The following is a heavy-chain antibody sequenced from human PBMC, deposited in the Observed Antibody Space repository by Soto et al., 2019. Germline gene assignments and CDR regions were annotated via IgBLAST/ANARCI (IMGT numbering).Heavy chain of an antibody. CDR1: GFTFGDFA. J-gene: IGHJ4*02. CDR2: MRSEDYGGTT. D-gene: IGHD1-1*01. V-gene: IGHV3-49*04. Sequence: GESLKISCIGSGFTFGDFAVSWVRQAPGKGLEWVGFMRSEDYGGTTEYAASVKGRFTISRDDYKNTGFLHMNSLKTEDTGVYYCARGTDGFEYWGRGILVTVSS. CDR3: ARGTDGFEY.